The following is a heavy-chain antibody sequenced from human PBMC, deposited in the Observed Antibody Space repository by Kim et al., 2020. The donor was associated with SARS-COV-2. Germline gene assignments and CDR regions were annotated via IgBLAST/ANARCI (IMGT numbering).Heavy chain of an antibody. CDR3: ARLPGGSVYYLDY. CDR2: IYPGASDI. V-gene: IGHV5-51*01. J-gene: IGHJ4*02. Sequence: GESLKISCQGSGYSFTNYWIAWVRQMPGTGLEWIGIIYPGASDIAYSPSFQGQVTISADKSISTAYLQWSSLRASDSAMYYCARLPGGSVYYLDYWGQGT. CDR1: GYSFTNYW. D-gene: IGHD3-10*01.